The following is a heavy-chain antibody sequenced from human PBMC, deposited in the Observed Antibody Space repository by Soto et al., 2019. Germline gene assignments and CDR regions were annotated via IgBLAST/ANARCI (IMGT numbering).Heavy chain of an antibody. CDR2: IYYSGST. V-gene: IGHV4-39*01. J-gene: IGHJ2*01. Sequence: QLQLQESGPGLVKPSETLSLTCTVSGGSISSSSYYWGWIRQPPGKGLEWIGSIYYSGSTYYNPSLKSRVTISVDTSKNQFSLRLSSVTAADTAVYSCARHGQVVRIFGVARMGRSWYFDLWGRGTLVTVSS. CDR1: GGSISSSSYY. CDR3: ARHGQVVRIFGVARMGRSWYFDL. D-gene: IGHD3-3*01.